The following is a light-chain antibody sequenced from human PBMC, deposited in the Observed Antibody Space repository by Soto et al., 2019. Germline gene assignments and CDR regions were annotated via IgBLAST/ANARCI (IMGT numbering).Light chain of an antibody. J-gene: IGKJ5*01. CDR3: QQYDGSPIT. CDR2: GAS. CDR1: QSVTSSF. Sequence: ENVLTQSPGTLSLSPGERATLSCRASQSVTSSFLAWCQQKPGQAPRLLIYGASSRATGIPDRFTGSGSGTDFTLTISRLEPEDFAVYYCQQYDGSPITFGQGTRLDIK. V-gene: IGKV3-20*01.